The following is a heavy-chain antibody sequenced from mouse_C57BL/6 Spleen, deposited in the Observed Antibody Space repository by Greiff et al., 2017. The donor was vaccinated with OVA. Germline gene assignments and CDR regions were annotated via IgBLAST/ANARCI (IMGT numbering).Heavy chain of an antibody. Sequence: EVKLVESGGDLVKPGGSLKLSCAASGFTFSSYGMSWVRQTPDKRLEWVATISSGGSYTYYPDSVKGRFTISRGNAKNTLYLQMSSLKSEDTAMYYCARGGLTTVVAGFDYWGQGTTLTVSS. CDR3: ARGGLTTVVAGFDY. V-gene: IGHV5-6*01. CDR1: GFTFSSYG. CDR2: ISSGGSYT. D-gene: IGHD1-1*01. J-gene: IGHJ2*01.